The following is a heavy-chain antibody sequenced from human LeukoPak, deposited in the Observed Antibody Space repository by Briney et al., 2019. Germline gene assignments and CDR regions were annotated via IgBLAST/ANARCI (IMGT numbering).Heavy chain of an antibody. V-gene: IGHV1-2*02. CDR3: ASDIVVVPAAQPSGYYYYMDV. J-gene: IGHJ6*03. D-gene: IGHD2-2*01. CDR2: INPNSGGT. Sequence: ASVKVSCKASGYTFTGYYMHWVRQAPGQGLEWMGWINPNSGGTNYAQKFQGRVTMTRDTSISTAYMELSRLRSDDTAVYYCASDIVVVPAAQPSGYYYYMDVWGKGTTVTVSS. CDR1: GYTFTGYY.